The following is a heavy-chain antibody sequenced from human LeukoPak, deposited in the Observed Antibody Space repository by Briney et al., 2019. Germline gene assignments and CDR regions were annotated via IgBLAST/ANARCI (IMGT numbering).Heavy chain of an antibody. CDR3: GRRLTLVRGVSGTDAFDI. J-gene: IGHJ3*02. Sequence: GASVKVSCKASGGTFSNYAIGWVRQAPGQGLEWMGGIIPIFDTPSYAQKFQGRVTITADKSTSTAYMEPSSLRSGYTAMYFCGRRLTLVRGVSGTDAFDIWGQGTMVTVPS. CDR1: GGTFSNYA. CDR2: IIPIFDTP. D-gene: IGHD3-10*01. V-gene: IGHV1-69*06.